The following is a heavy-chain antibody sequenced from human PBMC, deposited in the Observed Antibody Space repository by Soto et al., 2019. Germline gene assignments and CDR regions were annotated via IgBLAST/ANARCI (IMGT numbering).Heavy chain of an antibody. CDR3: ARVGTGRGEYCSGGSCYYYYYGMDV. J-gene: IGHJ6*02. CDR2: INHSGST. CDR1: GGSFSGYY. D-gene: IGHD2-15*01. V-gene: IGHV4-34*01. Sequence: SETLSLTCAVYGGSFSGYYWSWIRQPPGKGLEWIGEINHSGSTNYNPSLKSRVTISVDTSKNQFSLKLSSVTAADTAVYYCARVGTGRGEYCSGGSCYYYYYGMDVWGQGTTVT.